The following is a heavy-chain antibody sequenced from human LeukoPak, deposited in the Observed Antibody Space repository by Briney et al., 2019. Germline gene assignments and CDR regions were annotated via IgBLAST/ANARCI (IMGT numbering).Heavy chain of an antibody. Sequence: GGSLRLSCAASGFTFSSYGMHWVRQAPGKGLEWVAVIWYDGSKKYYADSVKGGFTISRENSKKTVYLQMKRLRAEGTAVYYCAKDIVVVPAAISSGDAFDIWGQGTMVTVSS. D-gene: IGHD2-2*01. J-gene: IGHJ3*02. CDR3: AKDIVVVPAAISSGDAFDI. V-gene: IGHV3-33*06. CDR1: GFTFSSYG. CDR2: IWYDGSKK.